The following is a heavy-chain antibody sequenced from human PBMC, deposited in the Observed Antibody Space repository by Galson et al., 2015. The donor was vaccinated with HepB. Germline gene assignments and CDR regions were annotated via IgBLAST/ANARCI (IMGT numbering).Heavy chain of an antibody. Sequence: SLRLSCAASGFTFRTSGMTWVRQAPGKGLEWVAVIGYREAYKHYADSVKGRFAISRDNAKNSVYLQMNSLRVEDTAVYYCARDASEWSRDYWGQRTLVAVSS. CDR1: GFTFRTSG. CDR2: IGYREAYK. V-gene: IGHV3-21*01. D-gene: IGHD3-3*01. J-gene: IGHJ4*02. CDR3: ARDASEWSRDY.